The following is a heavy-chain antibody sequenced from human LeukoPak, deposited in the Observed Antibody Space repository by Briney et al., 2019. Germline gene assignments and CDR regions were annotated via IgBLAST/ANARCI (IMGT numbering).Heavy chain of an antibody. CDR3: ARKFSGTTVAARVFDS. D-gene: IGHD6-6*01. CDR1: GGSITSYY. Sequence: SDTLSLPCTVSGGSITSYYWTYIRQPAGKGLEWIGRIHTSGITNYNPSLKSRVTMSLDTSKNQFSLNLSSVTAADTAIYYRARKFSGTTVAARVFDSWGQGTLVTVSS. J-gene: IGHJ4*02. CDR2: IHTSGIT. V-gene: IGHV4-4*07.